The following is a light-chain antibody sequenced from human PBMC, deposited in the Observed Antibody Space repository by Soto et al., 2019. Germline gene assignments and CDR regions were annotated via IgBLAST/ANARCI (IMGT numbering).Light chain of an antibody. J-gene: IGLJ1*01. CDR1: NIGSKS. CDR2: YDS. Sequence: SYELTQPPSVSVAPGKTARITCGGNNIGSKSVHWYQQKPGQATVLVIYYDSDRPSGIPERFSGSNSGNTATLTISSVEAGDEADYYCHVWDSSSDHYVFRTGTKLTVL. V-gene: IGLV3-21*04. CDR3: HVWDSSSDHYV.